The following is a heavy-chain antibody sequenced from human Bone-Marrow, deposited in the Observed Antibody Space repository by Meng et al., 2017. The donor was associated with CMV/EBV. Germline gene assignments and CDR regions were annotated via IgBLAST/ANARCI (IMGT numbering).Heavy chain of an antibody. CDR3: ARGISRNDYYCSSTSCSFDY. Sequence: GYYRHGVRQAPGQGLEWMGWINPNSGGTNYAQKFQGRVTMTRDTSISTAYMELSRLRSDDTAVYYCARGISRNDYYCSSTSCSFDYWGQGTLVTVSS. CDR1: GYY. V-gene: IGHV1-2*02. CDR2: INPNSGGT. D-gene: IGHD2-2*01. J-gene: IGHJ4*02.